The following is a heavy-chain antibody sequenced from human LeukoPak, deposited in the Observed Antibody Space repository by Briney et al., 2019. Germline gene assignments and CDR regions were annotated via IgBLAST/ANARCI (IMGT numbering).Heavy chain of an antibody. J-gene: IGHJ6*03. D-gene: IGHD3-3*01. CDR1: GGSISTYY. CDR3: ASSVEGYYYYYMDV. CDR2: IYYSGNT. V-gene: IGHV4-59*01. Sequence: SETLPLTCTVSGGSISTYYWSWIRQPPGKGLEWIGYIYYSGNTNYNPSLKSRVTISVDTSKNQFSLKLSSVTAADTAVYYCASSVEGYYYYYMDVWGRGATVTISS.